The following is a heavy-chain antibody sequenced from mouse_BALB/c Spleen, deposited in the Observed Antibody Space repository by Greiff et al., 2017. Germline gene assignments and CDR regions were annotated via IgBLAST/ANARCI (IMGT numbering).Heavy chain of an antibody. D-gene: IGHD2-2*01. Sequence: EVKLMESGGGLVQPGGSLKLSCAASGFTFSSYGMSWVRQTPDKRLELVATINSNGGSTYYPDSVKGRFTISRDNAKNTLYLQMSSLKSEDTAMYYCARWLPRMDYWGQGTSVTVSS. CDR1: GFTFSSYG. J-gene: IGHJ4*01. CDR3: ARWLPRMDY. CDR2: INSNGGST. V-gene: IGHV5-6-3*01.